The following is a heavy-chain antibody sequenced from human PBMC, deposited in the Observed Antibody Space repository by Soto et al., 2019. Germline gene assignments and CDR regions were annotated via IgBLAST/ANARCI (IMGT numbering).Heavy chain of an antibody. J-gene: IGHJ6*03. CDR1: GFTFSSYA. CDR3: AKEVYCSSTSCYYYMDV. D-gene: IGHD2-2*01. CDR2: ISGSGGST. V-gene: IGHV3-23*01. Sequence: EVQLLESGGGLVQPGGSLRLSCAASGFTFSSYALNWVRQDPGKGLEWVSAISGSGGSTYYADSVKGRFTISRDNSKNTLYLQMNRLTAEDTAVYYCAKEVYCSSTSCYYYMDVWGKGTTVTVSS.